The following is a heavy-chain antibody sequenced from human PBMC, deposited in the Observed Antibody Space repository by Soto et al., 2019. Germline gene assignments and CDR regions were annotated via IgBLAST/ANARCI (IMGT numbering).Heavy chain of an antibody. CDR3: AREDSIIIPAVSDF. V-gene: IGHV3-21*01. CDR1: GFAFNNYG. CDR2: ISKSDYT. J-gene: IGHJ4*02. D-gene: IGHD2-2*01. Sequence: GVSLRLSCTVSGFAFNNYGINWVRQAPGQGLEWVSSISKSDYTYYSDSVKGRFTISRDNAKNSVSLQMNTLRVEDTAVYYCAREDSIIIPAVSDFWGQGTLVTVSS.